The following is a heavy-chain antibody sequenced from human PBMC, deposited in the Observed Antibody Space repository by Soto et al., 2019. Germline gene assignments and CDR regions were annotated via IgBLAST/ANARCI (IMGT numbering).Heavy chain of an antibody. V-gene: IGHV1-69*06. J-gene: IGHJ6*02. Sequence: QVQVVQSGAEVKRPGSSVNVSCTASGGYFNNRQTLNSYPISWVRHAPGQGLEWMGGIIPLFGTTNDAQRFQGRVTIPSDKSTSTTYLELNKVSSDDTAVYYFAKSLGGEIYYYYYAMDVWGQGTTVTVSS. D-gene: IGHD3-16*01. CDR1: GGYFNNRQTLNSYP. CDR3: AKSLGGEIYYYYYAMDV. CDR2: IIPLFGTT.